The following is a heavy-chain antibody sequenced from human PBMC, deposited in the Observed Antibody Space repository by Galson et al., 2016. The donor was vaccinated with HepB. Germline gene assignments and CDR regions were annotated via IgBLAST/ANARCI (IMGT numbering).Heavy chain of an antibody. J-gene: IGHJ6*02. V-gene: IGHV3-23*01. CDR3: AKGYCSGTTCFDLYYYYAMDV. CDR1: GLTFINHA. D-gene: IGHD2-2*01. Sequence: SLRLSCAASGLTFINHAMSWVRQAPGKGLEWVSTISVSGGSTYYADSVKGRFTISRDNSKNTLYLQMNSLRAEDTAVYYCAKGYCSGTTCFDLYYYYAMDVWGQGTTVTVSS. CDR2: ISVSGGST.